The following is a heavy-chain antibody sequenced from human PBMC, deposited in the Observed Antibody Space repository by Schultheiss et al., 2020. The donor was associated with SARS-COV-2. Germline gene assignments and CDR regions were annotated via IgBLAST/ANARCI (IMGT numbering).Heavy chain of an antibody. V-gene: IGHV1-69*13. D-gene: IGHD2-15*01. CDR3: ARAAGGSRDYYYYGMDV. CDR1: GYTFTSYG. CDR2: IIPIFGTA. J-gene: IGHJ6*02. Sequence: SVKVSCKASGYTFTSYGISWVRQAPGQGLEWMGGIIPIFGTANYAQKFQGRVTITADESTSTAYMELSSLRSEDTAVYYCARAAGGSRDYYYYGMDVWGQGTTITV.